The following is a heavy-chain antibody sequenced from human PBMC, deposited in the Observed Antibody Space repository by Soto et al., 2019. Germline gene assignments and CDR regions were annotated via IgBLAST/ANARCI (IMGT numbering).Heavy chain of an antibody. J-gene: IGHJ3*01. D-gene: IGHD3-22*01. CDR1: GFTFRSYA. Sequence: QLLESGGGLVQPGGSLRLSCAASGFTFRSYAMSWVRQAPGKGLEWVSGITGSGGTTYYADSVKGRFTITRDNSNNTLYVEMNSLRPEDTAVYYCAKEIKPSGSGYYPGDAFDVWGQGTMVTVSS. CDR3: AKEIKPSGSGYYPGDAFDV. V-gene: IGHV3-23*01. CDR2: ITGSGGTT.